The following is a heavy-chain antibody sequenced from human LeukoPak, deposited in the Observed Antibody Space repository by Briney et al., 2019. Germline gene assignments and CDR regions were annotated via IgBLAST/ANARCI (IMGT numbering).Heavy chain of an antibody. J-gene: IGHJ4*02. V-gene: IGHV3-72*01. CDR1: GFNVSDHY. D-gene: IGHD2-15*01. CDR3: ARVVVTATRSLFDFDY. CDR2: TRNKAKSYST. Sequence: PGGSLRLSCVASGFNVSDHYMDWVRQAPGKGLEWLGRTRNKAKSYSTDYAASVKGRFSISRDDSENSLYLQMNSLKTEDTAVYYCARVVVTATRSLFDFDYWGQGSLVTVSS.